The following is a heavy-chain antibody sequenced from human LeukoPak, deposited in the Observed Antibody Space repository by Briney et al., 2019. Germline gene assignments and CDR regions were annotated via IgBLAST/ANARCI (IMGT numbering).Heavy chain of an antibody. CDR1: GGSISGYY. D-gene: IGHD6-19*01. CDR2: IHYSGTT. CDR3: ARQTFDAGIAVAGLFDY. V-gene: IGHV4-59*08. Sequence: PSETLSLTCTVSGGSISGYYWSWIRQRPGTGLEWLGYIHYSGTTNYNPSLKSRVTISVDTSKNQFSLKLSSVTAADTAVYYCARQTFDAGIAVAGLFDYWGQGTLVTVSS. J-gene: IGHJ4*02.